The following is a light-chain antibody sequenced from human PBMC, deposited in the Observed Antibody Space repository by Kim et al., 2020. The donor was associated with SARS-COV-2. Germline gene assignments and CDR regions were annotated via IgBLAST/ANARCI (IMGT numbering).Light chain of an antibody. J-gene: IGKJ2*01. Sequence: LSPGARAPLPFRANQSVSSSFFAWYQQKPGQAPRLLIYGASSRATGIPDRFSGSGSGTDFTLTISRLEPEDFAVYYCQQYDISPLTFGQGTKLEI. CDR1: QSVSSSF. CDR3: QQYDISPLT. CDR2: GAS. V-gene: IGKV3-20*01.